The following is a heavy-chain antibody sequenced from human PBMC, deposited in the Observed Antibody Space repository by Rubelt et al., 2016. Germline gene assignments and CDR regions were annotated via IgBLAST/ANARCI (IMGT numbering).Heavy chain of an antibody. V-gene: IGHV4-39*07. Sequence: QLQLQESGPGLVKPSETLSLTCTVSGGSISSSSYYWSWIRQPPGKGLEWIGEINHSGSTNYNPSLKSRVTNLVETSKNQFSLKLSFVTAADTAVYYCARRRITIFGVVAKHFDPWGQGTLVTVSS. D-gene: IGHD3-3*01. CDR3: ARRRITIFGVVAKHFDP. J-gene: IGHJ5*02. CDR1: GGSISSSSYY. CDR2: INHSGST.